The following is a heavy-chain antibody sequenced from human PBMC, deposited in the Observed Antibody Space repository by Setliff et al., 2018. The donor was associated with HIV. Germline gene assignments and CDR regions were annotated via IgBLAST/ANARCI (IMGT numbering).Heavy chain of an antibody. CDR1: GFNFKTYG. Sequence: RGESLKISCAASGFNFKTYGMTWVRQAPGKGLDWVAHIGSSNHGIHYTASVQGRFTVSRDNANNLLFLQMNNLRDEDTAVYYCASFYGDYGYWGHGTQVTVSS. CDR2: IGSSNHGI. D-gene: IGHD3-10*01. CDR3: ASFYGDYGY. J-gene: IGHJ4*01. V-gene: IGHV3-48*02.